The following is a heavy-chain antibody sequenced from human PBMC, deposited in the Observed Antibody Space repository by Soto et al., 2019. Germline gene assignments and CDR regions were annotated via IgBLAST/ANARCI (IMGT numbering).Heavy chain of an antibody. CDR1: GGTFSSYA. D-gene: IGHD2-8*01. Sequence: ASVKVSCKASGGTFSSYAISWVRQAPGQGLEWMGGIIPIFGTANYAQKFQGRVTITADESTSTAYMELSSLRSEDTAVYYCASLTPQYCTNGVCLGYWGQGTLVTVSS. CDR2: IIPIFGTA. V-gene: IGHV1-69*13. J-gene: IGHJ4*02. CDR3: ASLTPQYCTNGVCLGY.